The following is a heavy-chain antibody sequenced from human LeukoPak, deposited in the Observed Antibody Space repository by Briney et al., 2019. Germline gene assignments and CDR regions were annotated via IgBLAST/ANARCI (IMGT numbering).Heavy chain of an antibody. CDR1: YFSISSGYY. J-gene: IGHJ4*02. CDR3: ARQDLYSDRGGSSHSDY. V-gene: IGHV4-38-2*01. Sequence: SETLSLTCAVSYFSISSGYYWGWIRQSPGKGLEWIGSIHHGGTTSYYNPSLKSRVTTSVDTSKNQFSLKLSSVTAADTAVYYCARQDLYSDRGGSSHSDYWGQGTLVTVSS. D-gene: IGHD5-12*01. CDR2: IHHGGTTS.